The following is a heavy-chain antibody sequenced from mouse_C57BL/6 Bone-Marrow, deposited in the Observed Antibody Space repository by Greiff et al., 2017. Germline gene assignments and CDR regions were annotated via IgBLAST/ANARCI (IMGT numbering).Heavy chain of an antibody. Sequence: QVQLKQSGAELARPGASVKLSCKASGYTFTSYGISWVKQRTGQGLEWIGEIYPRSGNTYYNEKFKGKATLTADKSSSTAYMELRSLTSEDSAVYFCARRGVHYYGSSLDWYFDVWGTGTTVTVSS. V-gene: IGHV1-81*01. CDR1: GYTFTSYG. CDR3: ARRGVHYYGSSLDWYFDV. D-gene: IGHD1-1*01. CDR2: IYPRSGNT. J-gene: IGHJ1*03.